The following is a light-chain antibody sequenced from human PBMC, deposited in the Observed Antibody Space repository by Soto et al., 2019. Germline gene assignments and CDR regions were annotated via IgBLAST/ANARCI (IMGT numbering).Light chain of an antibody. CDR3: LLSYTGVRV. CDR1: TGPVTTGHY. J-gene: IGLJ1*01. CDR2: DTT. V-gene: IGLV7-46*01. Sequence: QAIGTQERWLTVCPGGTVSLTSNYITGPVTTGHYPSWFQQKPGQAPTTLIYDTTNKHSWTPARFSASLLGGKAALTLSGAQPEDEAVYYCLLSYTGVRVFGAGTNVTVL.